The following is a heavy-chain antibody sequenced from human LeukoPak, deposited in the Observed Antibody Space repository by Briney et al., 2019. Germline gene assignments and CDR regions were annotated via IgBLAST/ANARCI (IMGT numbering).Heavy chain of an antibody. D-gene: IGHD6-13*01. CDR2: MNPNSGNT. CDR1: GYTFTSYD. V-gene: IGHV1-8*01. Sequence: ASVTVSCKASGYTFTSYDIKWVRQATGQGLEWMGWMNPNSGNTGYAQKFQGRVTMTRNTSITTAYMELSSLRYEDTAVYYCARGEGSSWYAWFDSWGQGTLVTVSS. J-gene: IGHJ5*01. CDR3: ARGEGSSWYAWFDS.